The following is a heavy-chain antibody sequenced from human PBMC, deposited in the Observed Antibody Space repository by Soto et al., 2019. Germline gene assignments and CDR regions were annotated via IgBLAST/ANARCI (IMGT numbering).Heavy chain of an antibody. CDR3: APYSGGNSWTTSGPLVDY. J-gene: IGHJ4*02. CDR1: GYSFTSYW. D-gene: IGHD2-21*02. CDR2: IYPGDSDT. Sequence: GASLKISCKGSGYSFTSYWIGWVRQMPGKGLEWMGIIYPGDSDTRYSPSFQGQVTISADKSISTAYLQWSRLKASDTAMYYSAPYSGGNSWTTSGPLVDYWGQGTLVTVSS. V-gene: IGHV5-51*01.